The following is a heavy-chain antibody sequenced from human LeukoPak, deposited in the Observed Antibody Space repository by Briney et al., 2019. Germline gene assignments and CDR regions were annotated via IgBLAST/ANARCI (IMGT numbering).Heavy chain of an antibody. D-gene: IGHD6-19*01. J-gene: IGHJ4*02. CDR1: GGSISSGDYY. Sequence: SETLSLTCTVSGGSISSGDYYWSWIRQPPGKGLEWIGYIYYSGSTNYNPSLKSRVTISVDTSKNQFSLKLSSVTAADTAVYYCASQYSSGWLNYWGQGTLVTVSS. CDR3: ASQYSSGWLNY. V-gene: IGHV4-61*08. CDR2: IYYSGST.